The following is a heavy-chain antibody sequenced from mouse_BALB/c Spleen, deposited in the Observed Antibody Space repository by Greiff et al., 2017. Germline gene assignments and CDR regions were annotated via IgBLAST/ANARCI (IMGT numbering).Heavy chain of an antibody. CDR1: GFTFSSYG. V-gene: IGHV5-6-3*01. D-gene: IGHD1-1*01. Sequence: EVQVVESGGGLVQPGGSLKLSCAASGFTFSSYGMSWVRQTPDKRLELVATINSNGGSTYYPDSVKGRFTISRDNAKNTLYLQMSSLKSEDTAMYYCARDPSYGSSYVGFDYWGQGTTLTVSS. CDR3: ARDPSYGSSYVGFDY. CDR2: INSNGGST. J-gene: IGHJ2*01.